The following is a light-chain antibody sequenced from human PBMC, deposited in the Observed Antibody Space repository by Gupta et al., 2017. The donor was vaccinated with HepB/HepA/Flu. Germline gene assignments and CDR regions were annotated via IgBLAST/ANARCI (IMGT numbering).Light chain of an antibody. CDR2: DVS. J-gene: IGLJ1*01. Sequence: QSALTQPASVSGSPGQSITISCTGTSSDVGGYNYVSWYQQHPGKAPNFMIYDVSNRPSGGAHRFSGSKSGNTASLTISGLQAEDEADYYCSSYRSSSTTVGVFGTGTKVTVL. V-gene: IGLV2-14*01. CDR1: SSDVGGYNY. CDR3: SSYRSSSTTVGV.